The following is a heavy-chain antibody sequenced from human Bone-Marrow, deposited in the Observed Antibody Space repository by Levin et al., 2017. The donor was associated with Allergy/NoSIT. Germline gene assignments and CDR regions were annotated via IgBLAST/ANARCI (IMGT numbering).Heavy chain of an antibody. CDR3: AHRHSASLPWYCDD. Sequence: SGPTLVKPTQTLTLTCNFSGFSLTPPGLGVGWIRQPPVKSLDWLALISWRDEKLYNPSLKTRLSIAAETSLTHLVLTLTDVIPRDTGRYYSAHRHSASLPWYCDDRGRGILVTVSS. CDR2: ISWRDEK. CDR1: GFSLTPPGLG. D-gene: IGHD6-13*01. J-gene: IGHJ4*02. V-gene: IGHV2-5*01.